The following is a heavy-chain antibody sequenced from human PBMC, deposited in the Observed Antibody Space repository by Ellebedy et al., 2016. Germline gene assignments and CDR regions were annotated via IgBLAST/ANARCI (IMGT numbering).Heavy chain of an antibody. J-gene: IGHJ4*02. CDR1: GFTFSSHA. Sequence: GGSLRLSCAASGFTFSSHAMHWVRQSPGKGLEWVAIISYDESYKDHADSVKGRFTISRDNSKNTLYLQLNSLRAEDTAVYYCAGGGRGYSGYDLDYWGQGTLVTVSS. CDR3: AGGGRGYSGYDLDY. CDR2: ISYDESYK. V-gene: IGHV3-30*14. D-gene: IGHD5-12*01.